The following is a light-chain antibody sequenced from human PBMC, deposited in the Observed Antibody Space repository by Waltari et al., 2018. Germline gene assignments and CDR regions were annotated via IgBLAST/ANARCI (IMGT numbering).Light chain of an antibody. J-gene: IGKJ1*01. CDR3: MQNIQLPT. CDR1: QSLLHSDGRAR. CDR2: EVS. V-gene: IGKV2D-29*02. Sequence: SQSLLHSDGRARLYWYLQKPGQSPQLLISEVSNRFSGVTERFGGSGSGTDFTLKISRVEAEDVGVYFCMQNIQLPTFGQGTKVEIE.